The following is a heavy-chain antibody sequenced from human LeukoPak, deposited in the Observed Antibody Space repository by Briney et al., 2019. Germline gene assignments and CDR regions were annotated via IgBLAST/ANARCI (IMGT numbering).Heavy chain of an antibody. CDR3: ARVGPPRTMIPARSIFDY. Sequence: GGSLRLSCAASGFTFSSYWMSWVRQAPGKGLEWVANIKQDGSEKYYVDSVKGRFTISRDNAKNSLYLQMNSLRAEDTAVYYCARVGPPRTMIPARSIFDYWGQGTLVTVSS. D-gene: IGHD3-22*01. CDR2: IKQDGSEK. V-gene: IGHV3-7*01. CDR1: GFTFSSYW. J-gene: IGHJ4*02.